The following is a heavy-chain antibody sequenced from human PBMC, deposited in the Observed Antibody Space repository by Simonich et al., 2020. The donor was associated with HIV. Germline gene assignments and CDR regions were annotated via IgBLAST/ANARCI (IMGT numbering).Heavy chain of an antibody. J-gene: IGHJ4*02. V-gene: IGHV3-21*01. Sequence: EVQLVESGGGLVKPGGSLRLSCAASGFTFSSYSMNLVRQAPGNGLEWVSSISSSSSYIYYADSVKGRFTISRDNAKNSLYLQMNSLRAEDTAVYYCARDGRKGSSTSCSDYWGQGTLVTVSS. CDR3: ARDGRKGSSTSCSDY. CDR2: ISSSSSYI. D-gene: IGHD2-2*01. CDR1: GFTFSSYS.